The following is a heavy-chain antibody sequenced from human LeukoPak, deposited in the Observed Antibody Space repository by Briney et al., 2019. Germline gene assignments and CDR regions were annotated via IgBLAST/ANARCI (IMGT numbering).Heavy chain of an antibody. D-gene: IGHD3-22*01. CDR2: INWNGGST. Sequence: GGSLRLSCAASGFTFDDYGMSWVRQAPGKGLEWGSGINWNGGSTGYADSVKGRFTISRDNAKNSLYLQMNSLRAEDTALYYCARDLDYYDSKALDYWGQGTLVTVSS. J-gene: IGHJ4*02. V-gene: IGHV3-20*04. CDR1: GFTFDDYG. CDR3: ARDLDYYDSKALDY.